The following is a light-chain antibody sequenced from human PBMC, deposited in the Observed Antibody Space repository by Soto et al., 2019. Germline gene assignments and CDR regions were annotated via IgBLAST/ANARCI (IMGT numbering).Light chain of an antibody. Sequence: DIQMTQSPSSVSASIGDRVTITCRASQDISSRLAWYQQRPGKAPQLLLYAASSLPSGVPSRFSGSGSVTDFTLTISSLQPEDFATYYCQQANSSPLTFGPGTKVDIK. CDR3: QQANSSPLT. J-gene: IGKJ3*01. CDR1: QDISSR. CDR2: AAS. V-gene: IGKV1-12*01.